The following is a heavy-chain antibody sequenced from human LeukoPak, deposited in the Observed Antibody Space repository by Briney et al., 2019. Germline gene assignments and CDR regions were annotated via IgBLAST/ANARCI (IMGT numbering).Heavy chain of an antibody. J-gene: IGHJ4*02. CDR1: GFTFSSYA. CDR3: AKTKVPNYYGSGSYVDY. D-gene: IGHD3-10*01. Sequence: GGSLRLSCAASGFTFSSYAMSWVRQAPGKGLEWVSAISGSAGSTYYADSVKGRFTISRDNSKNTLYLQMNSLRAEDTAVYYCAKTKVPNYYGSGSYVDYWGQGTLVTVSS. V-gene: IGHV3-23*01. CDR2: ISGSAGST.